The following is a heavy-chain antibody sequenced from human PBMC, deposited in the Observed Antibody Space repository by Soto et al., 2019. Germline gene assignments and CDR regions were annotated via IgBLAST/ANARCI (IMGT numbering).Heavy chain of an antibody. CDR2: THHSGST. CDR1: GGSLSGNY. Sequence: QAQLQQWGTGLLKPSETLSLTCALYGGSLSGNYWGWIRQPPGKGLEWIGETHHSGSTAYNPSLKSRVTISVDTSRNQFSLKLNSVTAADTAVYYCARTTAAIHLNYWSQGTLVTVSS. D-gene: IGHD2-21*02. V-gene: IGHV4-34*01. J-gene: IGHJ4*02. CDR3: ARTTAAIHLNY.